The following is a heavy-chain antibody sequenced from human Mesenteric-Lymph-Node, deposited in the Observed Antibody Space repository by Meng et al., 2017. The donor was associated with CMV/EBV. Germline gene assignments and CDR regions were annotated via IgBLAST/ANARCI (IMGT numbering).Heavy chain of an antibody. D-gene: IGHD6-19*01. CDR3: ARDTLAVAGTENWFDP. CDR1: GSVSCSSYY. V-gene: IGHV4-39*07. CDR2: IYYSGST. J-gene: IGHJ5*02. Sequence: GSVSCSSYYWGWIRQPPGKGLEWIGSIYYSGSTYYNPSLKSRVTISVDTSKNQFSLKLSSVTAADTAVYYCARDTLAVAGTENWFDPWGQGTLVTVSS.